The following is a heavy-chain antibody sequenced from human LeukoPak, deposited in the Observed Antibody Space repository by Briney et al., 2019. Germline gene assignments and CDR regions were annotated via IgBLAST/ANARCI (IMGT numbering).Heavy chain of an antibody. V-gene: IGHV3-21*01. CDR1: GFTFSSYG. J-gene: IGHJ4*02. D-gene: IGHD2-2*01. CDR2: ISSTSDCI. CDR3: ARGFYCTSTSCSTGFDY. Sequence: GGSLRLSCAASGFTFSSYGMNWVRQAPGKGLEWVSSISSTSDCIYYADSVKGRFTISRDNAKNSLYLQMNSLRAEDTAVYYCARGFYCTSTSCSTGFDYWGQGTLVTVSS.